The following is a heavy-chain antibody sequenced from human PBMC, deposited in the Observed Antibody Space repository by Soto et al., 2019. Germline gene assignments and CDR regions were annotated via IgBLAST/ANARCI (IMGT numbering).Heavy chain of an antibody. J-gene: IGHJ4*02. Sequence: PGESLKISCKGSGYNFVGYWIVWVRQMPGKGLELMGIIYPSDSDTRYRPSFQGQVTISADKSISSAYLQWSSLRASDTAMYYCARGGVSTRTFDYWGQGTPVTVSS. CDR3: ARGGVSTRTFDY. V-gene: IGHV5-51*01. CDR1: GYNFVGYW. CDR2: IYPSDSDT. D-gene: IGHD3-3*01.